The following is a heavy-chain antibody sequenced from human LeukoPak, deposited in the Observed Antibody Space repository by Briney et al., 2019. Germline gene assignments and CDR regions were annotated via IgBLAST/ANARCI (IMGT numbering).Heavy chain of an antibody. CDR1: GYSISSCCY. V-gene: IGHV4-38-2*02. CDR3: ARAGYSGYDYQGS. J-gene: IGHJ1*01. Sequence: AETLCLTCTVSGYSISSCCYWCWIREPSGKVLGWIGIIYHSGSTSYNPSVKSRVTISVDTSKNQLSLKLSSVSAADTAVYYCARAGYSGYDYQGSWGQGTLVTVSS. CDR2: IYHSGST. D-gene: IGHD5-12*01.